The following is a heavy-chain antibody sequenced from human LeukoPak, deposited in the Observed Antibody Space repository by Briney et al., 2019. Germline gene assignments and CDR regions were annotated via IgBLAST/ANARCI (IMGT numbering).Heavy chain of an antibody. D-gene: IGHD1-26*01. Sequence: TGGSVRLSCEDCGVSFEGYWRRWVRQSPGKGRVWVSRLKSGGSITNYADSVKGRFTISRDNAKNTLYLQMNSLRAEDTAVYYCAREGFVGATDYWGQGTLVTVSS. J-gene: IGHJ4*02. CDR3: AREGFVGATDY. CDR2: LKSGGSIT. CDR1: GVSFEGYW. V-gene: IGHV3-74*01.